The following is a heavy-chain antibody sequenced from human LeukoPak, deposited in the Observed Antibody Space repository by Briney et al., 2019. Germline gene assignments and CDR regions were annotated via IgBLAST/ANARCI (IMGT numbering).Heavy chain of an antibody. CDR3: AREPENRDGIFDY. V-gene: IGHV3-21*01. Sequence: GGSLRLSCAASGFTFSSYTMNWVRQAPGKGLEWVSSITSNTRYIFYADSVKGRFTISRDNAKNSLYLQMNSLRAEDTAVYYCAREPENRDGIFDYWGQGTLVTVSS. J-gene: IGHJ4*02. CDR2: ITSNTRYI. D-gene: IGHD5-24*01. CDR1: GFTFSSYT.